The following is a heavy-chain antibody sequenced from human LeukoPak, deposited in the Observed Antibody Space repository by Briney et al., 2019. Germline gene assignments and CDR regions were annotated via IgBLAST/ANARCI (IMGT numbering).Heavy chain of an antibody. J-gene: IGHJ4*02. CDR2: ISGSGGST. CDR3: AKRGSSSVYFDY. Sequence: PGGSLRLSCAASGFTFSSYAMSWVRQAPGKGLEWVSGISGSGGSTYYTDSVKGRFTISRDNSKNTLYLQMNSLRAEDTAVYYCAKRGSSSVYFDYWGQGTLVTVSS. CDR1: GFTFSSYA. V-gene: IGHV3-23*01. D-gene: IGHD6-6*01.